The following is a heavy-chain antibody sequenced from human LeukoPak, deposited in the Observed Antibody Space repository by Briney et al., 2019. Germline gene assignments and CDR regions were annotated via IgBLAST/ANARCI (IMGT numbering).Heavy chain of an antibody. CDR1: GFTFSDYY. J-gene: IGHJ4*02. CDR2: ISSSSSYI. D-gene: IGHD6-19*01. V-gene: IGHV3-11*06. Sequence: PGGSLRLSCAASGFTFSDYYMSWIRQAPGKGLEWVSYISSSSSYIYYADSVKGRFTISRDNAKNSLYLQMNSLRAEDTAVYYCAREGIAVAGTAFDYWGQGTLVTVSS. CDR3: AREGIAVAGTAFDY.